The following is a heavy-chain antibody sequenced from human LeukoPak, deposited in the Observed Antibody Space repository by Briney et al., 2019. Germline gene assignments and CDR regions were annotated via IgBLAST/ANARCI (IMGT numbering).Heavy chain of an antibody. CDR2: IYYSGST. V-gene: IGHV4-59*01. D-gene: IGHD2-21*01. CDR3: ARDLGDCYNGIDY. Sequence: SETLSLTCTVSGGSISSYYWSWIRQPPGKGLEWIGYIYYSGSTNYNPSLKSRVTISVDTSKNQFSLKLSSVTAADTAVYYCARDLGDCYNGIDYWGQGTLVTVSS. J-gene: IGHJ4*02. CDR1: GGSISSYY.